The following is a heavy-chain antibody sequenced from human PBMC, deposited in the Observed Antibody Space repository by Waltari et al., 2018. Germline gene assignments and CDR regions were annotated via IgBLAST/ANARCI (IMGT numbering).Heavy chain of an antibody. D-gene: IGHD3-16*02. Sequence: QVQLQESGPGLVKPSETLSLTCTVSGGSISSHYWGWIRQPPGKGREWGGYIYYSGSTNYNPSLKSRVTIAVDTSKNQFSLKLSSVTAADTAVYYCARGMITFGGVIAGHYYYYGMDVWGQGTTVTVSS. CDR1: GGSISSHY. V-gene: IGHV4-59*11. J-gene: IGHJ6*02. CDR2: IYYSGST. CDR3: ARGMITFGGVIAGHYYYYGMDV.